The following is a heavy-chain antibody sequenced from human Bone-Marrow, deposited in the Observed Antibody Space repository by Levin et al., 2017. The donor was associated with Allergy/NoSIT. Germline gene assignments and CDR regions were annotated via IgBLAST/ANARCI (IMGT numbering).Heavy chain of an antibody. V-gene: IGHV3-53*01. D-gene: IGHD3-10*01. CDR2: IYDAGRT. Sequence: GGSLRLSCAASGFTVSGYYLSWVRQAPGKGLEWVSTIYDAGRTYYADSVKGRFTISRDNSKDTLYLQMNSIRADESDVYYCARVRFPGYHGSGSYYNEYYFDSWGQGTLVTVSS. CDR3: ARVRFPGYHGSGSYYNEYYFDS. J-gene: IGHJ4*02. CDR1: GFTVSGYY.